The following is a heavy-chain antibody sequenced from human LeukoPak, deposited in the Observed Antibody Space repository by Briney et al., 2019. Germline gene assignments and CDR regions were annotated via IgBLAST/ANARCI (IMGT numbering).Heavy chain of an antibody. CDR2: IIPILGIA. V-gene: IGHV1-69*04. D-gene: IGHD3-22*01. Sequence: SVKVSCKASGGTFSSYAISGVRQAPGQGLEGMGRIIPILGIANYAQKFQGRGTITADKSTSTAYMELSSLRSEDTAVYYCARESGYYDSSGYTNYYYYYGMDVWGQGTTVTVSS. J-gene: IGHJ6*02. CDR1: GGTFSSYA. CDR3: ARESGYYDSSGYTNYYYYYGMDV.